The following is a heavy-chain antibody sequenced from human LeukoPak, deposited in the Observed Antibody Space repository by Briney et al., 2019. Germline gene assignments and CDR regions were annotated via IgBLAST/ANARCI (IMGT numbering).Heavy chain of an antibody. CDR2: VYYTGVT. CDR1: GGYIITSGHY. V-gene: IGHV4-39*07. J-gene: IGHJ5*02. Sequence: SETLPLTCTVSGGYIITSGHYWGWIRQPPGKGLEWIGSVYYTGVTSTNPFFRSRMSISVDTSKNQFSLNLTSVTAADAAVYYCARERSSSGGHSWFDPWGQGTLVTVSS. CDR3: ARERSSSGGHSWFDP. D-gene: IGHD4-23*01.